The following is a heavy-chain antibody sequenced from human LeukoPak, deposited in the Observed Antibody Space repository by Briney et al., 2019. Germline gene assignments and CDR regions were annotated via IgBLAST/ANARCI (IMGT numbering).Heavy chain of an antibody. D-gene: IGHD3-22*01. CDR3: AKDEVLTYYYDSSDPN. V-gene: IGHV3-23*01. J-gene: IGHJ4*02. CDR1: GFTFSSYA. Sequence: AGGSLRLSCAASGFTFSSYAMSWVRQAPGKGLEWVSVISGSGGSTYYADSVKGRFTISRDNSKNTLYLQMNSLRAEDTAVYYCAKDEVLTYYYDSSDPNWGQGTLVTVSS. CDR2: ISGSGGST.